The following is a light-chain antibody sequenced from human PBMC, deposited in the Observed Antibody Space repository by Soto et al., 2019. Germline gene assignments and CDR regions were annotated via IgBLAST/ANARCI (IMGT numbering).Light chain of an antibody. CDR1: QSIGDW. CDR2: DAS. J-gene: IGKJ1*01. V-gene: IGKV1-5*01. CDR3: QQHNSSPWT. Sequence: DIHMTQSPSTLSASVGDRITITCRASQSIGDWLAWFQQKPGKAPRLLIYDASNLESGVPLRFRGRGSGTEFTLTISCLQPEDFATYYCQQHNSSPWTFGQGTKVEIK.